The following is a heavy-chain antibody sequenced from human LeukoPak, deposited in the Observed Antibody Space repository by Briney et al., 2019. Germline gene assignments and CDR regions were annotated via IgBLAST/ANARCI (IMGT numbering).Heavy chain of an antibody. J-gene: IGHJ6*03. Sequence: SVKVSCKASGGTFSSYAISWVRQAPGQGLEWMGGIIPIFGTANYAQKFQGRVTITTDESTSTAYMELSSLRSEDTAVYYCARAKIITMFGVVRNFAYMDVWGKGTTVTVSS. D-gene: IGHD3-3*01. CDR1: GGTFSSYA. CDR3: ARAKIITMFGVVRNFAYMDV. CDR2: IIPIFGTA. V-gene: IGHV1-69*05.